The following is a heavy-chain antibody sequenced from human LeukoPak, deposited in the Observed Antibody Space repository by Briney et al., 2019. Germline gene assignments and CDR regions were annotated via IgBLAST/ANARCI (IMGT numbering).Heavy chain of an antibody. CDR3: AKDLVRSGSYYFDY. CDR2: ISGSGGST. Sequence: GGSLRLSCAASGFTFSSYAMSWVRQAPGKGLEWVSGISGSGGSTYYADSVKGRFTISRDNSKNTLYLQMNSLRAEDTAVYYCAKDLVRSGSYYFDYWGLGTLVTVSS. D-gene: IGHD1-26*01. J-gene: IGHJ4*02. CDR1: GFTFSSYA. V-gene: IGHV3-23*01.